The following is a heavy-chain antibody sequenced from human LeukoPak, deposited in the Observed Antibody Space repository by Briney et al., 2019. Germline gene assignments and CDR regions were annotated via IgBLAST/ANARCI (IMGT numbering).Heavy chain of an antibody. CDR1: GFTFSSYS. D-gene: IGHD3-10*01. CDR2: ISSSSSYI. CDR3: ARGGYGSGSPRLGY. V-gene: IGHV3-21*01. J-gene: IGHJ4*02. Sequence: GGSLRLSCAASGFTFSSYSMNWVRQAPGKGLEWVSSISSSSSYIYYADSVKGRFTISRDNAKNSLYLQMNSLRAEDTAVYYCARGGYGSGSPRLGYWGQGTLVTVSS.